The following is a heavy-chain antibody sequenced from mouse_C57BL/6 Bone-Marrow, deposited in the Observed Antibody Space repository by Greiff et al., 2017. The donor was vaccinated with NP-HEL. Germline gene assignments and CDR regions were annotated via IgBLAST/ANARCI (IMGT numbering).Heavy chain of an antibody. J-gene: IGHJ4*01. Sequence: QVQLQQSGAELARPGASVKMSCKASGYTFTSYTMHWVKQRPGQGLEWIGYINPSSGYTKYNQKFKDKATLTADKSSSTAYMQLSSLTSEDSAIYYCARIRLLYAMDYWGQGTSVTVSS. CDR2: INPSSGYT. V-gene: IGHV1-4*01. CDR3: ARIRLLYAMDY. D-gene: IGHD1-1*01. CDR1: GYTFTSYT.